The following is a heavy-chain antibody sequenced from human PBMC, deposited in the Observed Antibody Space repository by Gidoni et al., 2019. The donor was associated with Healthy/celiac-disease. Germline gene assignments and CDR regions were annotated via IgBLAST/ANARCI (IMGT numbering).Heavy chain of an antibody. D-gene: IGHD5-12*01. CDR2: IRSKANSYAT. V-gene: IGHV3-73*01. CDR3: TRHVSIPIVATTRGGFDP. J-gene: IGHJ5*02. CDR1: GFPFRGCA. Sequence: EVQLVESGGGVVQPGGSLKLSCAASGFPFRGCAMHWVRHASGKGLEGVGRIRSKANSYATAYAASVKGRFTISRDDSKNTAYLQMNSLKTEDTAVYYCTRHVSIPIVATTRGGFDPWGQGTLVTVSS.